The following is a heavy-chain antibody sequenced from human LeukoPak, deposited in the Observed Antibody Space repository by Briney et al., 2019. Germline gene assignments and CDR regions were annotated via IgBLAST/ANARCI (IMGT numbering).Heavy chain of an antibody. Sequence: GGSLRLSCAASGFTFSGSALHWVRQASGKGLEWVGRIRSTANGYATAYAASVKGRLTISRDNAKNSLYLQMNSLRAEDTAVYYCARDLWFGELGEIGAFDIWGQGTMVTVSS. D-gene: IGHD3-10*01. CDR1: GFTFSGSA. CDR3: ARDLWFGELGEIGAFDI. J-gene: IGHJ3*02. CDR2: IRSTANGYAT. V-gene: IGHV3-73*01.